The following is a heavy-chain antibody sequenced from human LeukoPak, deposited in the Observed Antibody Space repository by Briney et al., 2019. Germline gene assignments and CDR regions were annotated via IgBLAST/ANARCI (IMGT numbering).Heavy chain of an antibody. V-gene: IGHV1-2*02. J-gene: IGHJ4*02. CDR2: INPNTGGT. D-gene: IGHD3/OR15-3a*01. Sequence: GASVKVSCKASGYTFTGYYMHWVRQAPGQGLEWMGWINPNTGGTTNAQKFQGRVTMTRDTSISTAYMELSSLTSDDTAVYYYARSTSDWLLQILDYWGQGTLVTVSS. CDR3: ARSTSDWLLQILDY. CDR1: GYTFTGYY.